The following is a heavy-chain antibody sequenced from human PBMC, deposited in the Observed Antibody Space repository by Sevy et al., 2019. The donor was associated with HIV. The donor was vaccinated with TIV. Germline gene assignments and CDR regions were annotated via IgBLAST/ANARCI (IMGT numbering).Heavy chain of an antibody. Sequence: GGSLRLSCAASGFTFSSYWMSWVRQAPGKGLEWVAFIRFDGTIQYYTDSVKGRLTISRDNSKNTLYLQMNSLRAEDTAVYFCAKVLHIVVVPAAIDYYYGMDVWGQGTTVTVSS. D-gene: IGHD2-2*01. CDR2: IRFDGTIQ. CDR3: AKVLHIVVVPAAIDYYYGMDV. CDR1: GFTFSSYW. J-gene: IGHJ6*02. V-gene: IGHV3-30*02.